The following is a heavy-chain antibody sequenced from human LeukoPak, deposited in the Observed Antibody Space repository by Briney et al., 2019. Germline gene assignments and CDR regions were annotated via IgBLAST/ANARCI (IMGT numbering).Heavy chain of an antibody. CDR3: ARVARDGYLAYYFDY. CDR2: IHSTGST. CDR1: GGSISTYY. J-gene: IGHJ4*02. D-gene: IGHD5-24*01. V-gene: IGHV4-59*01. Sequence: SETLSLTCAVSGGSISTYYWSWIRQPPGKGPEWIAYIHSTGSTNYNPSLKSRVTTSADTSKNQFSLTLRLVTAADTAVYYCARVARDGYLAYYFDYWGQGILVTVSS.